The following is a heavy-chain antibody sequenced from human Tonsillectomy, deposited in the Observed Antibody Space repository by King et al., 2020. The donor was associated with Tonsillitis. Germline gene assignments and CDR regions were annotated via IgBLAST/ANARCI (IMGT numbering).Heavy chain of an antibody. CDR3: SSISEGHDHVTGAHHASNCFDP. Sequence: HVQLQQWGAGLLKPSETLSLTCAVYGGSFSDYYWSWIRQPPGKGLEWVGETNHAGSSNYNPSLKSRLTISVDTSKNQFSLKLSSVTAADTAVYYCSSISEGHDHVTGAHHASNCFDPWGQGTLVTVSS. J-gene: IGHJ5*02. D-gene: IGHD2-8*02. V-gene: IGHV4-34*01. CDR1: GGSFSDYY. CDR2: TNHAGSS.